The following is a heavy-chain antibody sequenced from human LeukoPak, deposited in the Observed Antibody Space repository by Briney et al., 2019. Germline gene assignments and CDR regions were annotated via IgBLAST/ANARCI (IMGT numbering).Heavy chain of an antibody. D-gene: IGHD2/OR15-2a*01. CDR3: ARDLIGGPLYFP. V-gene: IGHV3-30*02. CDR2: IRYDGSNK. J-gene: IGHJ5*02. Sequence: GGSLRLSCAASGFTFSSYGMHWVRKAPGKGLEWVAFIRYDGSNKYYADSVKGRFTISRDNAKNTLYLQMNSLRAEDTAVYYCARDLIGGPLYFPWGQGTLVTVSS. CDR1: GFTFSSYG.